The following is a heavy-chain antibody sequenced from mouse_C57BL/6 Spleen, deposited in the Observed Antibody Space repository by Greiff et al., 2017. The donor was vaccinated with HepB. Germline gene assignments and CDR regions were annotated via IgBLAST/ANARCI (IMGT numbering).Heavy chain of an antibody. CDR2: INPSSGYT. D-gene: IGHD1-1*01. J-gene: IGHJ1*03. CDR3: ERGNYYSSSQGYFDV. V-gene: IGHV1-4*01. Sequence: VQLQQSGAELARPGASVKMSCKASGYTFTSYTMHWVKQRPGQGLEWIGYINPSSGYTKYNQKFKDKATLTAAKSSSTAYMQLSSLTSEDSAVYYCERGNYYSSSQGYFDVWGTGTTVTVSS. CDR1: GYTFTSYT.